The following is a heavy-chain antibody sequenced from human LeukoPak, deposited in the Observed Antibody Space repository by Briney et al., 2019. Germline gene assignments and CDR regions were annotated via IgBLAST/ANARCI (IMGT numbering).Heavy chain of an antibody. CDR3: ARGRKYYYYYMDV. J-gene: IGHJ6*03. CDR2: INHSGST. V-gene: IGHV4-34*01. Sequence: SETLSLTCAVYGGSFSGYYWSWIRQPPGKGLEWIGEINHSGSTNYNPPLKSRVTISVDTSKNQFSLKLSSVTAADTAVYYCARGRKYYYYYMDVWGKGTTVTVSS. CDR1: GGSFSGYY.